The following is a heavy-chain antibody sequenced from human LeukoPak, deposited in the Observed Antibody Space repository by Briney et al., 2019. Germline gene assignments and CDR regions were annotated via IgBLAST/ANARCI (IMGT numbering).Heavy chain of an antibody. J-gene: IGHJ4*02. V-gene: IGHV4-39*01. Sequence: PSETLSLTCTVSGGSISSSSFYWGWIRQPPGKGLEWIGSIYYRGSTYYNPSLKSRVTISVDMSENQASLKLRSVTAADTAVYYCTEFYFDRSGYADYWGQGTLVTVSS. CDR2: IYYRGST. CDR3: TEFYFDRSGYADY. CDR1: GGSISSSSFY. D-gene: IGHD3-22*01.